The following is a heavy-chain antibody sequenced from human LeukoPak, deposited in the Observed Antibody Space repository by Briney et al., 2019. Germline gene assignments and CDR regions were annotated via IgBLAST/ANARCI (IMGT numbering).Heavy chain of an antibody. CDR1: GYSFTGYY. J-gene: IGHJ4*02. Sequence: ASVKVSCKASGYSFTGYYMHWVRQAPGQGLEWMGCINPNSGGTNYAQKFQGRVTMTRDTSISTAYMELSRLRSDDTAVYYCARGPSLRFLEWLLLSGFDYWGQGTLVTVSS. V-gene: IGHV1-2*02. CDR3: ARGPSLRFLEWLLLSGFDY. CDR2: INPNSGGT. D-gene: IGHD3-3*01.